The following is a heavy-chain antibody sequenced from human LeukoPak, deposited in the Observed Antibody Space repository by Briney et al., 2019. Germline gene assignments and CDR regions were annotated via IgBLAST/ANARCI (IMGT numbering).Heavy chain of an antibody. CDR1: GFTFSSYW. CDR3: ARVTYYDFWVDY. D-gene: IGHD3-3*01. V-gene: IGHV3-74*01. CDR2: INSDGSST. J-gene: IGHJ4*02. Sequence: GGSRRLSCAASGFTFSSYWMHWVRQAPGKGLVWVSRINSDGSSTSYADSVKGRFTISRDNAKNTLYLQMNSLRAEDTAVYYCARVTYYDFWVDYWGQGTLVTVSS.